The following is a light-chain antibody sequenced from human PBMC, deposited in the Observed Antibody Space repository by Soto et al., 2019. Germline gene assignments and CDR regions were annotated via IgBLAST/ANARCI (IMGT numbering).Light chain of an antibody. V-gene: IGKV1-39*01. CDR1: QSISTY. CDR2: TTS. Sequence: DIQMTQSPSSLSAYVGDRVTITCRASQSISTYLNWYLQKPGKAPNLLIYTTSILESGVPSRFSGSGSGTDFTLTISSLQPEDFATYYCQQSYSTPQLTFGGGTKVEIK. CDR3: QQSYSTPQLT. J-gene: IGKJ4*01.